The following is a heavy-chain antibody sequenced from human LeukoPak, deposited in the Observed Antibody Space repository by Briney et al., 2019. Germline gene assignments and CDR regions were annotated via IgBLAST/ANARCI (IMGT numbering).Heavy chain of an antibody. V-gene: IGHV4-59*02. J-gene: IGHJ2*01. CDR1: GGSVNTFY. CDR2: IYYRGST. CDR3: ARGGSGEHGYFDL. D-gene: IGHD4-17*01. Sequence: SETLSLTCTVSGGSVNTFYWSWIRQPPGKGLEWIGYIYYRGSTNYNPSVKSRVTISIDTSKNQFSLKLSSVTAADTAVYYCARGGSGEHGYFDLWGRGTLVTVSS.